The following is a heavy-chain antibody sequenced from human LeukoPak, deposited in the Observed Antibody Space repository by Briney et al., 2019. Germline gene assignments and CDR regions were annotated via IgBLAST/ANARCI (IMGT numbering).Heavy chain of an antibody. CDR2: IKSNGGST. CDR3: VKDERWLRLLY. V-gene: IGHV3-64*05. Sequence: GGSLRLSCSASGFTFSSYAMHWVREAPGKGLGYVSGIKSNGGSTYYADSVKGRFTISRDNSKNTLYIQMSSLRGEDTAVYYCVKDERWLRLLYWGQGTLVTVSS. J-gene: IGHJ4*02. D-gene: IGHD5-24*01. CDR1: GFTFSSYA.